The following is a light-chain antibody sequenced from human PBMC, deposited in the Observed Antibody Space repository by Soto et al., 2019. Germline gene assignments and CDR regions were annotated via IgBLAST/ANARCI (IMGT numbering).Light chain of an antibody. CDR3: QQRSNWPWT. V-gene: IGKV3D-20*02. Sequence: EIVLTQSPGTLSLSPGERATLSCRASQNIDNSFLAWYQQKPGQAPRFLIYVASTRATGIPARFSAGGSGTDFTLSISSVEPEDFAVYYCQQRSNWPWTFGPGTKVEIK. CDR2: VAS. J-gene: IGKJ1*01. CDR1: QNIDNSF.